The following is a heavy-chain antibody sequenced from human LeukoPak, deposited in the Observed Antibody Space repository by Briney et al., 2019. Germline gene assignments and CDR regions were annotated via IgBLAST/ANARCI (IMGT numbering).Heavy chain of an antibody. J-gene: IGHJ3*02. CDR1: GYTLTSYY. CDR2: INPTVGDT. D-gene: IGHD6-13*01. Sequence: ASVKVSCRASGYTLTSYYMHWVRQAPGQGLEWMGIINPTVGDTIYAQKFQGRVTMTRDMSTSTVYMELSSLRSDDTAVYYCARYGFSSSWQGGWHAFDIWGQGTMVTVSS. CDR3: ARYGFSSSWQGGWHAFDI. V-gene: IGHV1-46*01.